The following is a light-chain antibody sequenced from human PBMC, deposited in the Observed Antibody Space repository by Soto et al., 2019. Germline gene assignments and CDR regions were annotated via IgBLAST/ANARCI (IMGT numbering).Light chain of an antibody. CDR2: SNN. V-gene: IGLV1-44*01. CDR1: SSDIGSNV. CDR3: AAWDDSLRAVV. Sequence: QLVLTQSPSASGTPGQRVTISCSGSSSDIGSNVVNWYQQLPGTAPKLLIYSNNKRPSGVPDRFSGSRSGTSASLAISGLQSEDEADYYCAAWDDSLRAVVFGGGTQLTVL. J-gene: IGLJ2*01.